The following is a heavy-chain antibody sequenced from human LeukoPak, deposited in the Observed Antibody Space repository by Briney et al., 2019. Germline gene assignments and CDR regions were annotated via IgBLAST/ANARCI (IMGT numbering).Heavy chain of an antibody. CDR3: ARDGTGDGYNYGY. CDR1: GGTFSSYA. D-gene: IGHD5-24*01. V-gene: IGHV1-69*05. CDR2: IIPIFGTA. Sequence: SVKVSCKAAGGTFSSYAISWVRQAPGQGLEWMGGIIPIFGTANYAQKFQGRVTITTDESTSTAYMELSSLRSEDTAVYYCARDGTGDGYNYGYWGQGTLVTVS. J-gene: IGHJ4*02.